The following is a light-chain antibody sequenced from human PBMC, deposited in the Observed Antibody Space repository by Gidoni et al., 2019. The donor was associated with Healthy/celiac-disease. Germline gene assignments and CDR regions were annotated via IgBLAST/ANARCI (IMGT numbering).Light chain of an antibody. Sequence: EIVMPQSPATLSVSPGERATLSCRASQSVSRNLAWYQQKPGQAPRLLIYGASTRATGIPARFSGSGSGTEFTLTISSLQSEDFAVYYCQRYNDWPLTFGGGTRVEFK. CDR3: QRYNDWPLT. J-gene: IGKJ4*01. CDR1: QSVSRN. V-gene: IGKV3-15*01. CDR2: GAS.